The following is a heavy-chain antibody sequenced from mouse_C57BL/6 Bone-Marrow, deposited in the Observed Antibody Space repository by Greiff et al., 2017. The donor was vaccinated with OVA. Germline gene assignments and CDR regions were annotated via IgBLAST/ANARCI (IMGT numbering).Heavy chain of an antibody. V-gene: IGHV14-4*01. J-gene: IGHJ3*01. CDR1: GFNINDDY. Sequence: VQLKESGAELVRPGASVKFSCTASGFNINDDYMHWVKQRPEQGLEWIGRIDPENGDTEYTSKFQGKATITADTSTNTTYLQLSSLTSADAAVYYCTTFDNDGGQGTLVTVSA. D-gene: IGHD2-4*01. CDR3: TTFDND. CDR2: IDPENGDT.